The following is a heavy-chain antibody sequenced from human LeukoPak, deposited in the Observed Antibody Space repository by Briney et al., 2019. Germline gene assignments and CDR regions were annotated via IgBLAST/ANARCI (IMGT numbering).Heavy chain of an antibody. J-gene: IGHJ4*02. CDR2: ISGDGGST. V-gene: IGHV3-43*02. Sequence: PGGSLRLSCAASGFTFDYYAMHWVRQAPGKGLEWVSLISGDGGSTYYTDSVKGRFTISRDNAKNSLSLQMNSLRDDDTAVYYCARDLNWGFDYWGQGTLVTVSS. CDR1: GFTFDYYA. D-gene: IGHD7-27*01. CDR3: ARDLNWGFDY.